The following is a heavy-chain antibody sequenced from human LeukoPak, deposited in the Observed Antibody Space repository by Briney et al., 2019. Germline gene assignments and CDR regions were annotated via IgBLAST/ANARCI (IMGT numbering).Heavy chain of an antibody. CDR3: AREFTYGSGSPFDY. Sequence: PGGSLRLSCAASGFTFSSYAMHWVRQAPGKGLEWVAVISYDGSNKYYADSVKGRFTISRDNAKNSLYLQMNSLRAEDTAVYYCAREFTYGSGSPFDYWGQGTLVTVSS. V-gene: IGHV3-30*07. CDR1: GFTFSSYA. J-gene: IGHJ4*02. D-gene: IGHD3-10*01. CDR2: ISYDGSNK.